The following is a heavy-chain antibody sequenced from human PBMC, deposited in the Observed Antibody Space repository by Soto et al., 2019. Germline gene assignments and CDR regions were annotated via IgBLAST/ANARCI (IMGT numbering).Heavy chain of an antibody. J-gene: IGHJ4*02. Sequence: SATLSLSCTVSGASISSSYWSWIRQPPGKGLEWIGYIYDSGSTYYNSSLKSRVTMSVDTSKNQFSLKLSSVTAADTPVYYCARQLPYWGQGTPVTVS. D-gene: IGHD2-2*01. CDR2: IYDSGST. CDR1: GASISSSY. V-gene: IGHV4-59*08. CDR3: ARQLPY.